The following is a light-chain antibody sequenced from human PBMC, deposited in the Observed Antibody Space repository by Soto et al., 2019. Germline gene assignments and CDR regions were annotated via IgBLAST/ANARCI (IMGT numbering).Light chain of an antibody. CDR2: AAS. CDR3: QQANSVPPIT. J-gene: IGKJ5*01. Sequence: DIQMTQSPSTVSASVGDRVTLTCRASQGISTWLAWYQQKPGKAPKLVIYAASKLQSGVPSRFSGGGSGTDFTLTISSLPPEDFAMYYCQQANSVPPITFGQGTRLEIK. CDR1: QGISTW. V-gene: IGKV1-12*01.